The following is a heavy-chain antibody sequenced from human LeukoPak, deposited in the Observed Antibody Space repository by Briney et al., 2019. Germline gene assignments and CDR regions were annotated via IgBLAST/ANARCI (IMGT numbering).Heavy chain of an antibody. CDR2: IYSGGST. CDR1: GFSVSTTY. Sequence: GGSLRLSCAASGFSVSTTYMSWVRQTPEKGLQWVSVIYSGGSTYYADSVKGRFTISRDNSKNTLYLQMNSLRAEDTAVYYCTLYYRDAFDIWGQGTMVTVSS. V-gene: IGHV3-53*01. D-gene: IGHD1-26*01. J-gene: IGHJ3*02. CDR3: TLYYRDAFDI.